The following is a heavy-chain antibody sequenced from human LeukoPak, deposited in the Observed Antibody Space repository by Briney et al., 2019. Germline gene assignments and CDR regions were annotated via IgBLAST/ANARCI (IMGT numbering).Heavy chain of an antibody. CDR3: ARVKPSWFGEFAHQYGMDV. Sequence: PSETLSLTCTASGGSISSYYWSWIRQPPGKGLEWIGYIYYSGSTNYNPSLKSRVTISLDTSKNQLSLKLRSVTAADTAVYYCARVKPSWFGEFAHQYGMDVWGQGTTVTVSS. CDR1: GGSISSYY. V-gene: IGHV4-59*01. CDR2: IYYSGST. D-gene: IGHD3-10*01. J-gene: IGHJ6*02.